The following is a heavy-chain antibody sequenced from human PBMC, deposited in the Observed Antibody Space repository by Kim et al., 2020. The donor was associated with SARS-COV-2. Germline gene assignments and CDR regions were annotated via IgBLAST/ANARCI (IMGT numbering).Heavy chain of an antibody. CDR1: GFTFSSYS. D-gene: IGHD6-13*01. Sequence: GGSLRLSCAASGFTFSSYSMNWVRQAPGKGLEWVSSISSSSSYIYYADSVKGRFTISRDNAKNSLYLQMNSLRAEDTAVYYCARDKYQLLWGIAAAGTFDSWGPGTLVSVSS. J-gene: IGHJ5*01. CDR3: ARDKYQLLWGIAAAGTFDS. V-gene: IGHV3-21*01. CDR2: ISSSSSYI.